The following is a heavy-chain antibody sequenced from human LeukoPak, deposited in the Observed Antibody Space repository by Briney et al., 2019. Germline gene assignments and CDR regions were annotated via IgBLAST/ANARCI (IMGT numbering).Heavy chain of an antibody. V-gene: IGHV4-59*08. Sequence: SETLSLTCTVSGGSISSYYWSWIRQPPGKGLEWIGYIYYSGSTNYNPSLKSRVTISVDTSKNQFSLKLSSVTAADTAVYYCARTLPFDVAAAGTNYFDYWGQGTLVTVSS. CDR3: ARTLPFDVAAAGTNYFDY. CDR2: IYYSGST. J-gene: IGHJ4*02. CDR1: GGSISSYY. D-gene: IGHD6-13*01.